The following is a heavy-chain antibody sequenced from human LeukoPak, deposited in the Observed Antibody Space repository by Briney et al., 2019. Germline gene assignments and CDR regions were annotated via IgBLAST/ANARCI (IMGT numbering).Heavy chain of an antibody. CDR1: GYSISSGFY. Sequence: SETLSLTCAVSGYSISSGFYWGWIRQPPGKGLEWIGSIYHSGSTYYNPSLKSRVTISVDTSKNQFSLKLSSVTAADTAVYYCARTLDVWGKGTTVTVSS. CDR3: ARTLDV. J-gene: IGHJ6*04. CDR2: IYHSGST. V-gene: IGHV4-38-2*01.